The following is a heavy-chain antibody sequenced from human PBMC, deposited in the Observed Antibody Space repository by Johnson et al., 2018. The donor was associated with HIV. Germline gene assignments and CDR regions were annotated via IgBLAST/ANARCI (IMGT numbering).Heavy chain of an antibody. CDR2: ITYDGRNK. CDR3: VRDQGSGWSTNAFDI. CDR1: GFTFRSYA. D-gene: IGHD6-19*01. J-gene: IGHJ3*02. V-gene: IGHV3-30*04. Sequence: VQLVESVGGVVQPGRSLRLSCAASGFTFRSYAMHWVRQAPGKGLEWVAVITYDGRNKYYTDSVKGRFIISRDNSKNMTNLQMNGLSDEDTADYYCVRDQGSGWSTNAFDIWGRGTRVTVSS.